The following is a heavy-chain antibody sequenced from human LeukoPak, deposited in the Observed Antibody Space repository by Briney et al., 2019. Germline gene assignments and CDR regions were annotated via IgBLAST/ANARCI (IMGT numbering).Heavy chain of an antibody. D-gene: IGHD6-13*01. J-gene: IGHJ4*02. CDR3: AKGTVGSWDKSYFDY. V-gene: IGHV3-30*02. CDR2: IRYDGSNK. CDR1: GFTFSSYG. Sequence: GGSLRLSCAASGFTFSSYGMHWVRQAPGKGLEWVAFIRYDGSNKYYADSVKGRFTISRDNSKNTLYLQMNSLRAEDTAVYYCAKGTVGSWDKSYFDYWGQGTLVTVSS.